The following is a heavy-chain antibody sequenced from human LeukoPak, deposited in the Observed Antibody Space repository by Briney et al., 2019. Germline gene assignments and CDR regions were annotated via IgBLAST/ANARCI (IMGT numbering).Heavy chain of an antibody. Sequence: SETLSLTCAVYGGSFSGYYWSWIRQPPGKGLEWIGEINHSGSTNYNPSLKSRVTISVDTSKNQFSLKLSSVTAADTAVYYCARVGYCSGGSCYLGDDWFDPWGQGTLVTVPS. D-gene: IGHD2-15*01. J-gene: IGHJ5*02. CDR1: GGSFSGYY. V-gene: IGHV4-34*01. CDR3: ARVGYCSGGSCYLGDDWFDP. CDR2: INHSGST.